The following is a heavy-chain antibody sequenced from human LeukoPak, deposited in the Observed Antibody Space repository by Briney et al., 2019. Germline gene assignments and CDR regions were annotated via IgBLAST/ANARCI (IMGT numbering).Heavy chain of an antibody. CDR1: GGSISSGSHY. J-gene: IGHJ4*02. CDR2: IYTSGST. Sequence: SQTLSLTCTVSGGSISSGSHYWSWIRQPAGKGLEWIGRIYTSGSTNYNPSLKSRVTISVDTSKNQFSLKLSSVTAADTAVYYCARDRWSPFDHWGQGTLVTVSS. D-gene: IGHD4-23*01. V-gene: IGHV4-61*02. CDR3: ARDRWSPFDH.